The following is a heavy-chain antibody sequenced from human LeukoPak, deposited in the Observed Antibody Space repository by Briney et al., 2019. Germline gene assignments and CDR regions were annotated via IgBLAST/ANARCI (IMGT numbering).Heavy chain of an antibody. J-gene: IGHJ4*02. Sequence: SETLSLTCTVSGCSISSSSYYWGWISQAPGKGLVWIGSFYYSGRTYYNQSLKSRVTISVATSENQFALKRISVTAAGAAVYYCAIANPEYCSSTSCGRLYFDYWGQGTLVTVSS. V-gene: IGHV4-39*06. CDR1: GCSISSSSYY. CDR2: FYYSGRT. D-gene: IGHD2-2*01. CDR3: AIANPEYCSSTSCGRLYFDY.